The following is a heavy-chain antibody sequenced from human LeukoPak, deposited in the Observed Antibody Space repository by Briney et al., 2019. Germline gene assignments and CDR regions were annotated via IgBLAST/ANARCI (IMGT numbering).Heavy chain of an antibody. V-gene: IGHV4-34*01. D-gene: IGHD3-3*01. J-gene: IGHJ3*02. CDR3: ARRQGFYDFWSGYPGAFDI. CDR2: INHSGST. Sequence: SETLSLTCAVYGGSFSGYYWSWIRQPPGKGLEWIGEINHSGSTNYNPSLKSRVTISVDTSKNQFSLKLSSVTAADTAVYYCARRQGFYDFWSGYPGAFDIWGQGTMVTVSS. CDR1: GGSFSGYY.